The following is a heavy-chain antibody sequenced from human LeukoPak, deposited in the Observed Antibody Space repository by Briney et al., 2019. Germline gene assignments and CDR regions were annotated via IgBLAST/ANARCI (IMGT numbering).Heavy chain of an antibody. Sequence: SETLSLTCAVYGGSFSGYYWSWIRQPPGKGLEWIGEINHSGSTNYNPSLKSRVTISVDTSKNQFSLKLSSVTAADTAVYYCARGVIGDYMRGVLNYWGQGTLVTVSS. D-gene: IGHD2-21*01. J-gene: IGHJ4*02. V-gene: IGHV4-34*01. CDR3: ARGVIGDYMRGVLNY. CDR2: INHSGST. CDR1: GGSFSGYY.